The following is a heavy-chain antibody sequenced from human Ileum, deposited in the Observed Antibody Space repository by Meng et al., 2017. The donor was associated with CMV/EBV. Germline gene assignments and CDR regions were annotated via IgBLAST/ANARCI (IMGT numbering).Heavy chain of an antibody. CDR2: IIPVLNIV. D-gene: IGHD6-13*01. V-gene: IGHV1-69*10. CDR1: GVTFSTYS. Sequence: SGVTFSTYSINWVRQAPGQGLEWMGGIIPVLNIVNYAQKFRGRVTITAEKSTSTTYLELRSLRSDDTAVYFCARVPQQLVRGYFDYWGQGTVVTVSS. CDR3: ARVPQQLVRGYFDY. J-gene: IGHJ4*02.